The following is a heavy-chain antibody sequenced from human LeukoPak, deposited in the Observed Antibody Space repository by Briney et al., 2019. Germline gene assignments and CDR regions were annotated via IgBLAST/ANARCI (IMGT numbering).Heavy chain of an antibody. Sequence: GASVKVSCKASGYTFTSFGISWVRQAPGQGLEGLGWISTFNGNTDYAQKFQGRVTMTIDTSTSTAYMELRSLRSDDTAVYYCAVLTESSGIAFDIWGQGTMVTVSS. CDR3: AVLTESSGIAFDI. D-gene: IGHD2-15*01. CDR1: GYTFTSFG. J-gene: IGHJ3*02. V-gene: IGHV1-18*01. CDR2: ISTFNGNT.